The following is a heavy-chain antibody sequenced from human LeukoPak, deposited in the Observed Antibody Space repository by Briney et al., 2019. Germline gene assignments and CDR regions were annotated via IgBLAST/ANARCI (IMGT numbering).Heavy chain of an antibody. CDR2: SSSSSSYI. CDR3: ASLYCSSTSCYDYYYYGMDV. J-gene: IGHJ6*04. CDR1: GFTFSSYS. D-gene: IGHD2-2*01. V-gene: IGHV3-21*01. Sequence: PGGSLRLSCAASGFTFSSYSMNWVRQAPGKGLEWVSSSSSSSSYIYYADSVKGRFTISRDNAKNSLYLQMNSLRAEDTAVYYCASLYCSSTSCYDYYYYGMDVWGKGTTVTVSS.